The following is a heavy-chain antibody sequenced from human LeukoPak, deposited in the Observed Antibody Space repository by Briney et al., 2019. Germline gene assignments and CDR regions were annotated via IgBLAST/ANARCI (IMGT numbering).Heavy chain of an antibody. J-gene: IGHJ3*02. Sequence: SETLSLTCTVSGGSINGYYWSWLRQPPGKGLDWIGYMYSGGTTNYSPSLKSRVTISEDMSKNQFSLKLTSVTAADTAVYYCARHSGHSSTNDAFDIWGQGTMVIVSS. CDR1: GGSINGYY. D-gene: IGHD6-13*01. CDR3: ARHSGHSSTNDAFDI. V-gene: IGHV4-59*01. CDR2: MYSGGTT.